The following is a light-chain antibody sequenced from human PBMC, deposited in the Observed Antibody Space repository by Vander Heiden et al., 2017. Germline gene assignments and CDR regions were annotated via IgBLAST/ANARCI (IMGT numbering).Light chain of an antibody. CDR2: GAS. CDR1: QSVSSN. V-gene: IGKV3-15*01. CDR3: QQYNNWPPART. Sequence: EIVMTQSPATLSVSPVERATLSCRASQSVSSNLAWYQQKPGQAPQRLIYGASTRATGIPARFSGSGSGTEFTLTISSLQSEDFAVYYWQQYNNWPPARTFGKGTKVEIK. J-gene: IGKJ1*01.